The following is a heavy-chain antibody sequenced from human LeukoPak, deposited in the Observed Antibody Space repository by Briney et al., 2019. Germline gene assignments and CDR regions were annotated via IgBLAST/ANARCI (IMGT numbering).Heavy chain of an antibody. J-gene: IGHJ4*01. Sequence: SETLSLTCAVYGGSFSGYYWSWIRQPPGKGLEWIGEINHSGSTNYNPSLKSRVTISVDRSKNQFSLKLSSVTAADTAVYYCARRSVTRNFDYWGEGTLVTVSS. CDR1: GGSFSGYY. D-gene: IGHD4-17*01. CDR2: INHSGST. V-gene: IGHV4-34*01. CDR3: ARRSVTRNFDY.